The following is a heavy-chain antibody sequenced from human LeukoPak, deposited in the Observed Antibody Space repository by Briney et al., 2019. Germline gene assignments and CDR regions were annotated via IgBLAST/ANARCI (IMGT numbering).Heavy chain of an antibody. Sequence: SETLSLTCTVSGVSISRYYWSWIRQPAGKGLEWIGHIHSSGGTNYNPSLKSRVTMSVDTSKNQFSLRLSSVTAADTAVYYCARAGSSWSGDAFDIWGQGTMVTVSS. J-gene: IGHJ3*02. CDR3: ARAGSSWSGDAFDI. CDR1: GVSISRYY. V-gene: IGHV4-4*07. CDR2: IHSSGGT. D-gene: IGHD6-13*01.